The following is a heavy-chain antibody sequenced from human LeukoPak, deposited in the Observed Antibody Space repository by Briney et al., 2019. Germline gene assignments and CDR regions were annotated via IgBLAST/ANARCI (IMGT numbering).Heavy chain of an antibody. CDR1: GYTFSGNY. V-gene: IGHV1-2*02. Sequence: ASVKVSCKASGYTFSGNYIHWLRQAPGQGLEWMGWVIPNICATKYAQRFQGRVTMTRDTSISTAYMELRSLKSDDTAVYFCARSTDYYDTNDYYFPFDLWGQGTLITISS. D-gene: IGHD3-22*01. CDR2: VIPNICAT. J-gene: IGHJ4*02. CDR3: ARSTDYYDTNDYYFPFDL.